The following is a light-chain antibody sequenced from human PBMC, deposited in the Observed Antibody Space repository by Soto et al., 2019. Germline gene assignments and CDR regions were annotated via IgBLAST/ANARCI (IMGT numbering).Light chain of an antibody. V-gene: IGLV2-23*02. J-gene: IGLJ1*01. CDR3: ASYAGSSSYV. CDR2: AVT. Sequence: QSALTQPASVSGSPGQSITISCTGTSSDIGNYKLVSWFQQHPGKAPRLIIFAVTERPAGISVRFSGSKSGITASLTISGLQAEDEADYYCASYAGSSSYVFGTGTQLTVL. CDR1: SSDIGNYKL.